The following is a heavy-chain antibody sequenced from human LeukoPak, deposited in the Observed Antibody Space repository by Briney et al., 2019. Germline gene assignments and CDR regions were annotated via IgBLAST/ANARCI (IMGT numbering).Heavy chain of an antibody. J-gene: IGHJ6*02. CDR2: ISAYNGNT. V-gene: IGHV1-18*01. Sequence: ASVKVSCKASGGTFSSYAISWVRQAPGQGLEWMGWISAYNGNTNYAQKLQGRVTMTTDTSTSTAYMELRSLRSDDTAVYYCARDVGKDILTGPYYYYGMDVWGQGTTVTVSS. CDR1: GGTFSSYA. D-gene: IGHD3-9*01. CDR3: ARDVGKDILTGPYYYYGMDV.